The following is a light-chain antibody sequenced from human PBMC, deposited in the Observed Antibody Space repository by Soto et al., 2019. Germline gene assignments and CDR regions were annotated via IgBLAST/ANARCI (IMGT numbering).Light chain of an antibody. CDR2: EVN. CDR1: SSNVGAYNF. V-gene: IGLV2-8*01. J-gene: IGLJ1*01. CDR3: SSYAGSSNV. Sequence: QSALTQPHSVSGSPGQSVTISCTGTSSNVGAYNFASWYQQRPGTAPRLIIYEVNKRPSGVPDRFSGSKSGNTASLTVSGLQAEDEADYYCSSYAGSSNVFGTGTKVTVL.